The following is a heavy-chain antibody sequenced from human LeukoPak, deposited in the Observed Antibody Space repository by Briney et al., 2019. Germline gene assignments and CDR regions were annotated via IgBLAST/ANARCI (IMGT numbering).Heavy chain of an antibody. J-gene: IGHJ6*03. D-gene: IGHD3-10*01. Sequence: SVKVSCKASGYTFTSYGISWVRQAPGQGLEWMGRIIPIFGTANYAQKFQGRVTITTDESTSTAYMELSSLRSEDTAVYYCAREGDGSGSYYWADYYYYYMDVWGKGTTVTVSS. CDR3: AREGDGSGSYYWADYYYYYMDV. CDR2: IIPIFGTA. CDR1: GYTFTSYG. V-gene: IGHV1-69*05.